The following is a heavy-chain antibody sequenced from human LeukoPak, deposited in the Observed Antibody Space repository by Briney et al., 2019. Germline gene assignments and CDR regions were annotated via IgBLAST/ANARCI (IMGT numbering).Heavy chain of an antibody. CDR3: AKGVTSGWRTFDY. V-gene: IGHV3-23*01. D-gene: IGHD6-19*01. J-gene: IGHJ4*02. Sequence: PGGSLRLSCAASGFTVSSYAMSWVRQAPGKGLEWVSVINNSGGSTHYADSVKGRFTISRDNSKSTLYLQMNSLRAEDTAVYYCAKGVTSGWRTFDYWGQGTLVTVSS. CDR2: INNSGGST. CDR1: GFTVSSYA.